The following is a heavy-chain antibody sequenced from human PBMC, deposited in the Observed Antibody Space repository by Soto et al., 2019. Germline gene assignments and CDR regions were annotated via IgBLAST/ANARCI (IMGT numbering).Heavy chain of an antibody. CDR2: ISYDGTRK. Sequence: GGSLRLSCVASGLTFSGFGIHWVRQAPGKGLEWVAVISYDGTRKYYADSVKGRFTISRDNSKNTLYLQMNSLRAEDTAVYYCAKERGYDYAVFDPWGQGTLGTVSS. CDR3: AKERGYDYAVFDP. V-gene: IGHV3-30*18. J-gene: IGHJ5*02. D-gene: IGHD3-16*01. CDR1: GLTFSGFG.